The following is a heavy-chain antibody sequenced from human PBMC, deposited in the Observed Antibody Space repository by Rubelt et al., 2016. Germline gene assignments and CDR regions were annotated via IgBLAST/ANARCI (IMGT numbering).Heavy chain of an antibody. Sequence: EVQLLESGGGLVQPGGSLRLSCAASGFTFSTYAMSWVRQAPGKGLEWVSTLSSTGISTYYADSVKGRFTISRDSSKNVLYMEMNSLVAEDTAVYYCARESDQWPYSGVAYWGQGTLVTVSS. D-gene: IGHD1-26*01. CDR3: ARESDQWPYSGVAY. J-gene: IGHJ4*02. V-gene: IGHV3-23*01. CDR1: GFTFSTYA. CDR2: LSSTGIST.